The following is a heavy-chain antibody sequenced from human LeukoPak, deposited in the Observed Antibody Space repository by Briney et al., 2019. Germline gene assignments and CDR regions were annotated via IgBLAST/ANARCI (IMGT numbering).Heavy chain of an antibody. Sequence: GSSVKVSCKASGGTFSRYAISWVRQAPGQGLEWMGRIIPILGIANYAQKFQGRVTITADKSTSTAYMELSSLRSEDTAVYYCAREQQLDPAPFDYWGQGTLVTVSS. CDR3: AREQQLDPAPFDY. CDR1: GGTFSRYA. V-gene: IGHV1-69*04. D-gene: IGHD6-13*01. CDR2: IIPILGIA. J-gene: IGHJ4*02.